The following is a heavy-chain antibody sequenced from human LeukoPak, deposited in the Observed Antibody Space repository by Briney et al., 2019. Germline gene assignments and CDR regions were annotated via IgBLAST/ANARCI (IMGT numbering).Heavy chain of an antibody. J-gene: IGHJ4*02. CDR1: GGSISSYY. CDR3: ARDFAVYCGGDCYAL. CDR2: IYTSGST. V-gene: IGHV4-4*07. D-gene: IGHD2-21*02. Sequence: PSQTLSLTCTVSGGSISSYYWTWIRQPAGKGLEWIVRIYTSGSTNFNPSLKSRVTLSVGTSKNHFSLKLSSVTAADTAVYYCARDFAVYCGGDCYALWGQGPLVSVPS.